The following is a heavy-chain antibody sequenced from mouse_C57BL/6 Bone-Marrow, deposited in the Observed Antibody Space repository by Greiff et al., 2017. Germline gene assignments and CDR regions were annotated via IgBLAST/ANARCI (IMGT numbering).Heavy chain of an antibody. CDR2: INPSSGYY. J-gene: IGHJ2*01. V-gene: IGHV1-7*01. CDR1: GYTFTSYW. CDR3: ARVLFDY. Sequence: VQLLQSGAELAQPGASVKLSCKASGYTFTSYWMHWVKQRPGKGLEWIGYINPSSGYYKYNQKFKDKATLTADKSASTAYMQLSSLTYEDSAVYYCARVLFDYWGQGTTLTVSS.